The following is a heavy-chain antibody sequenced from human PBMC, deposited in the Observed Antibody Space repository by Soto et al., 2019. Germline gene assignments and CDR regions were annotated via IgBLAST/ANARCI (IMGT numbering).Heavy chain of an antibody. V-gene: IGHV4-59*01. CDR3: ARTYCSGGSCYPGGNWFDP. Sequence: SETLSLTCTVSGDSISSYYWSWIRQPPGKGLEWIGYTYYSGSTNYNPSLKSRVTMSVDTSRNQFSLKLNSVTAADTAVYYCARTYCSGGSCYPGGNWFDPWGQGTLVTVSS. CDR2: TYYSGST. D-gene: IGHD2-15*01. CDR1: GDSISSYY. J-gene: IGHJ5*02.